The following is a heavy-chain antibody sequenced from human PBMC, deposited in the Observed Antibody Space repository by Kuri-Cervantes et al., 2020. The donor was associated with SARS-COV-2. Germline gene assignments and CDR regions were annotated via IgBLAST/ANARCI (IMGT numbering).Heavy chain of an antibody. CDR1: GGSFSGYY. CDR2: IYYSGST. D-gene: IGHD3-22*01. V-gene: IGHV4-59*12. Sequence: SETLSLTCAVYGGSFSGYYWSWIRQPPGKGLEWIGYIYYSGSTNYNPSLKSRVTISVDTSKNQFSLKLSSVTAADTAVYYCARVPTQYDSSGYYAWYYYYGMDVWGQGTTVTVSS. J-gene: IGHJ6*02. CDR3: ARVPTQYDSSGYYAWYYYYGMDV.